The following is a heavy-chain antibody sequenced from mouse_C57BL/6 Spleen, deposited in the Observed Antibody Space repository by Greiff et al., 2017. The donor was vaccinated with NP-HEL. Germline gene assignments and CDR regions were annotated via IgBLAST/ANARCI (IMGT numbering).Heavy chain of an antibody. J-gene: IGHJ3*01. CDR3: AREGEYGYDVAWYAY. CDR1: GYAFSSSW. D-gene: IGHD2-2*01. Sequence: QVTLKVSGPELVKPGASVKISCKASGYAFSSSWMNWVKQRPGKGLEWIGRIYPGDGDTNYNGKFKGKATLTADKSSSTAYMQLSSLTSEDSAVYFCAREGEYGYDVAWYAYWGQGTLVTVSA. CDR2: IYPGDGDT. V-gene: IGHV1-82*01.